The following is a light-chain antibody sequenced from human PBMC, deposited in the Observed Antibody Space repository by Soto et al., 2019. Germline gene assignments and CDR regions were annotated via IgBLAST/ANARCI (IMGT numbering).Light chain of an antibody. Sequence: GDRVTITCRASQTISTWMAWYQQKPGKAPKLLVYDASTLQSGVASRFSGSGSGTEFTLIISGLQPDDSATYYCQKYNSYSWTFGQGTKGDIK. J-gene: IGKJ1*01. CDR2: DAS. CDR3: QKYNSYSWT. CDR1: QTISTW. V-gene: IGKV1-5*01.